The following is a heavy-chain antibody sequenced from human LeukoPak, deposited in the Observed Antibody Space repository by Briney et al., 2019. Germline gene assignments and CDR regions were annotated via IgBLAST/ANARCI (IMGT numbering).Heavy chain of an antibody. J-gene: IGHJ6*03. V-gene: IGHV3-30*04. CDR2: ISYDGSNK. CDR1: GFTFSSYA. Sequence: PGGSLRLSCAASGFTFSSYAMHWVRQAPGKGLEWVAVISYDGSNKYYADSVKGRFTISRDNSKNTLYLQMNSLRAEDTAVYYCARDPLGYYYYYMDVWGKGTTVTVSS. D-gene: IGHD7-27*01. CDR3: ARDPLGYYYYYMDV.